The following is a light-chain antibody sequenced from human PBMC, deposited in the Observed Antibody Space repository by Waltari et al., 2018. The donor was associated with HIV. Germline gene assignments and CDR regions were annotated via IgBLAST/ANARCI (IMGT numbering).Light chain of an antibody. CDR3: SSYTSSSTRV. Sequence: QSALTQPASVSGSPGPSITIPCTGPSSDVGGYNYVSWYQQHPGKAPNPMIYDVSNRPAGVSNRFSGSKSGNTASLTISGLQAEDEADYYCSSYTSSSTRVFGGGTKLTVL. CDR2: DVS. V-gene: IGLV2-14*01. CDR1: SSDVGGYNY. J-gene: IGLJ3*02.